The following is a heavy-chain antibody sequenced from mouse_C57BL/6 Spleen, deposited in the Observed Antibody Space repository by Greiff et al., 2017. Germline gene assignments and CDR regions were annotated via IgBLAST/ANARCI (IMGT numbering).Heavy chain of an antibody. Sequence: EVKLVESGEGLVKPGGSLKLSCAASGFTFSSYAMSWVRQTPEKRLEWVAYISSGGDYIYYADTVKGRFTISRDNARNTLYLQMRSLKSEDTAMYYCTRYLTAQAKSWFAYWGPGTLVTVSA. CDR1: GFTFSSYA. D-gene: IGHD3-2*02. V-gene: IGHV5-9-1*02. J-gene: IGHJ3*01. CDR3: TRYLTAQAKSWFAY. CDR2: ISSGGDYI.